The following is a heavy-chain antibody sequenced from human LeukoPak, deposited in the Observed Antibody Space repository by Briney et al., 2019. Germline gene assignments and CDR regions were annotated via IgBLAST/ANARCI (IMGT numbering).Heavy chain of an antibody. CDR1: GGSIITGGYS. Sequence: SETLSLTCEVSGGSIITGGYSWSWIRQPPGKGLEWLGYFYHSGNTYYNPSLESRVTMSVDASKNQLSLKVTSVTAADTAVYYCASVPYNFASGGSDGWFDPWGQGSLVIVSS. D-gene: IGHD3/OR15-3a*01. CDR2: FYHSGNT. J-gene: IGHJ5*02. CDR3: ASVPYNFASGGSDGWFDP. V-gene: IGHV4-30-2*01.